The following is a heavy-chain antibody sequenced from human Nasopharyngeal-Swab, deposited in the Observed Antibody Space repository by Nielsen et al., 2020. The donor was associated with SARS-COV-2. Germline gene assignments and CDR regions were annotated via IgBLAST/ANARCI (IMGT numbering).Heavy chain of an antibody. CDR1: GFTFSNAW. V-gene: IGHV3-15*01. D-gene: IGHD6-19*01. Sequence: GESLKISCAASGFTFSNAWMSWVRQAPGKGLEWVGRIKSQTDGGPTDSAAPVKGRFTISRDDSKNTLYLQMNSLKTEDTAVYYCTTDSKRLRQWLVLYYYYIDVWGKGTTVTVSS. J-gene: IGHJ6*03. CDR2: IKSQTDGGPT. CDR3: TTDSKRLRQWLVLYYYYIDV.